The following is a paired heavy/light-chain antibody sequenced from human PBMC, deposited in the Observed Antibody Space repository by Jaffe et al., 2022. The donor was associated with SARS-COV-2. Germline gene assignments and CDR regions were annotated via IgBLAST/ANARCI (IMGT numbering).Heavy chain of an antibody. J-gene: IGHJ6*02. CDR1: GGSISSGGYY. D-gene: IGHD3-3*01. CDR3: AREQRNDFWSGQNYYYGMDV. CDR2: IYYSGST. Sequence: QVQLQESGPGLVKPSQTLSLTCTVSGGSISSGGYYWSWIRQHPGKGLEWIGYIYYSGSTYYNPSLKSRVTISVDTSKNQFSLKLSSVTAADTAVYYCAREQRNDFWSGQNYYYGMDVWGQGTTVTVSS. V-gene: IGHV4-31*03.
Light chain of an antibody. CDR1: SSNIGSNY. J-gene: IGLJ3*02. V-gene: IGLV1-47*01. CDR2: RNN. CDR3: AAWDDSLSGSWV. Sequence: QSVLTQPPSASGTPGQRVTISCSGSSSNIGSNYVYWYQQLPGTAPKLLIYRNNQRPSGVPDRFSGSKSGTSASLAISGLRSEDEADYYCAAWDDSLSGSWVFGGGTKLTVL.